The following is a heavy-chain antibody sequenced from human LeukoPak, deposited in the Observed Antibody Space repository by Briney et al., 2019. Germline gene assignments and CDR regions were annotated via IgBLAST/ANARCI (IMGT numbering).Heavy chain of an antibody. CDR3: ARSCSSTSCYYYYYGMDV. CDR1: GFTFSSYT. V-gene: IGHV3-21*01. CDR2: ISSSSSSYI. Sequence: GGSLRLSCAASGFTFSSYTMSWVRQAPGKGLEWVSSISSSSSSYIYYADSVKGRFTISRDNAKNSLYLQMNSLRAEDTAVYYCARSCSSTSCYYYYYGMDVWGQGTTVTVSS. D-gene: IGHD2-2*01. J-gene: IGHJ6*02.